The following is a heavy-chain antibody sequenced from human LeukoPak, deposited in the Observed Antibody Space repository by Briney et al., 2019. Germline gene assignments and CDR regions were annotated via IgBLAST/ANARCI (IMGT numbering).Heavy chain of an antibody. CDR3: AKAPMEDSWYIHFDY. Sequence: PGGSLRLSCAASGFTFSSYAMSWVRQAPGKGLEWVSAIINSGDDRYYADSVKGRFTISRDNSKNTLYLQINSLRAEDTAIYYCAKAPMEDSWYIHFDYWGQGTLVTVSS. D-gene: IGHD6-13*01. CDR2: IINSGDDR. V-gene: IGHV3-23*01. CDR1: GFTFSSYA. J-gene: IGHJ4*02.